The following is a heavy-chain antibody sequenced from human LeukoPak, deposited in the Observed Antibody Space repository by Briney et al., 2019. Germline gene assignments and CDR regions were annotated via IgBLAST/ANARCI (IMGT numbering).Heavy chain of an antibody. D-gene: IGHD6-19*01. J-gene: IGHJ4*02. Sequence: GRSLRLSCAASGFTFSSHGMHWVRQAPRKGLEWVAVIWHDGSNKYYADSVKGRFTISRDNSKNTLYLQMNSLRAEDTAVYYCARDGTGSNSGWYIHWGQGTLVTVSS. CDR3: ARDGTGSNSGWYIH. V-gene: IGHV3-33*01. CDR2: IWHDGSNK. CDR1: GFTFSSHG.